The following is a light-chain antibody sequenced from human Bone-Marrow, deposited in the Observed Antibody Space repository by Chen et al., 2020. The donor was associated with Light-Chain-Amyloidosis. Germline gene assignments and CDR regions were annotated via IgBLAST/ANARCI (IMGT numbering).Light chain of an antibody. V-gene: IGKV3-15*01. CDR2: LAS. J-gene: IGKJ1*01. CDR1: QNVSNN. Sequence: EILMTQSPATLSVSPGESATLSCRASQNVSNNLAWYQQKPGQAPRLLIYLASARVTGIPARFTGSGSGTEFSLTISSLQSEDFAVYYCQQYNTWPRTFGRGTRVEFK. CDR3: QQYNTWPRT.